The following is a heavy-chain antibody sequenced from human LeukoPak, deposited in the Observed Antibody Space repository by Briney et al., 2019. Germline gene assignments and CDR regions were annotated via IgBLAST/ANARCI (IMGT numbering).Heavy chain of an antibody. D-gene: IGHD3-16*02. V-gene: IGHV3-21*01. CDR2: ISSSSSYI. Sequence: PGGSLRLSCAASGFTFSCYSMNWVRQAPGKGLEWVSSISSSSSYIYYADSVKGRFTISRDNAKNSLYLQMNSLRAEDTAVYYCARGGDDYVWGSYRYTPYDYWGQGTLVTVSS. CDR1: GFTFSCYS. CDR3: ARGGDDYVWGSYRYTPYDY. J-gene: IGHJ4*02.